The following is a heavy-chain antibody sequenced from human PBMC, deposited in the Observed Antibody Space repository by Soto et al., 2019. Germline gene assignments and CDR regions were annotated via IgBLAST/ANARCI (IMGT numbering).Heavy chain of an antibody. J-gene: IGHJ4*02. V-gene: IGHV3-21*01. CDR3: ARALGYSGYDDIDY. Sequence: GGSLRLSCAASGFTFSSYSMNWVRQAPGKGLEWVSSISSSSSYLYYADSVKGRFTISRDNAKNSLYLQMNSLRAEDTAVYYCARALGYSGYDDIDYWGQGTLVTVSS. CDR1: GFTFSSYS. D-gene: IGHD5-12*01. CDR2: ISSSSSYL.